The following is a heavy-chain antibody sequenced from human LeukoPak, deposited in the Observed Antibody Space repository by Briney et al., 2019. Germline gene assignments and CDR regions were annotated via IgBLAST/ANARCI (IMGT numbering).Heavy chain of an antibody. J-gene: IGHJ4*02. V-gene: IGHV1-2*02. CDR2: INPNSGGT. Sequence: ASVKVSCKASGYTFTGYFMYWVRQAPGQGLEWMGWINPNSGGTSYLQNFQGRVTMTRDTSISTAYMDLSRLRSDDTAVYYCATQRGSYLWGTDFDYWGQGTLVTVSS. D-gene: IGHD3-16*01. CDR1: GYTFTGYF. CDR3: ATQRGSYLWGTDFDY.